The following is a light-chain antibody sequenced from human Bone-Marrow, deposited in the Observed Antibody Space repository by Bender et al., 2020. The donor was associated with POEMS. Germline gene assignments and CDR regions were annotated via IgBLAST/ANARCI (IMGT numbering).Light chain of an antibody. CDR3: QAWDTTSQAI. J-gene: IGLJ2*01. CDR2: KDV. Sequence: SSDLTQPPSVSVSPGQTARITCSGDALPRQFTYWFQQKPGQAPVLVIYKDVERPSGISERFSGSKSGNTATLTISGTQTLDEADYYCQAWDTTSQAIFGGGTKLTVL. V-gene: IGLV3-25*02. CDR1: ALPRQF.